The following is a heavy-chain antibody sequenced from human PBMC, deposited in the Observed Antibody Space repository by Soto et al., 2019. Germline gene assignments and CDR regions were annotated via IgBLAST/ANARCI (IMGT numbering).Heavy chain of an antibody. CDR2: IYWDDDK. D-gene: IGHD6-6*01. CDR3: PNIQEQLKGMDV. J-gene: IGHJ6*02. V-gene: IGHV2-5*02. Sequence: QITLKESGPTLVKPTQTLTLTCTFSGFSLSTSGVGVGWIRQPPGKALEWLALIYWDDDKRYSPSLKSRLTITKDTPKTPVVLTMTNMDPVDTATYHCPNIQEQLKGMDVWGQGTTVTVSS. CDR1: GFSLSTSGVG.